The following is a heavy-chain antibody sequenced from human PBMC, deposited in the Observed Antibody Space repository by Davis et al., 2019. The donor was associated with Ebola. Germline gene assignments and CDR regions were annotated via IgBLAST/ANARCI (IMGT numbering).Heavy chain of an antibody. V-gene: IGHV1-8*01. CDR1: GYTFTSYD. D-gene: IGHD3-22*01. CDR2: MNPNSGNT. CDR3: ARDGHYYDSSGYYLEWFDP. J-gene: IGHJ5*02. Sequence: ASVKVSCKASGYTFTSYDINWVRQATGQGLEWMGWMNPNSGNTGYAQKFQGRVTMTRNTSISTAYMELSSLRSEDTAVYYCARDGHYYDSSGYYLEWFDPWGQGTLVTVSS.